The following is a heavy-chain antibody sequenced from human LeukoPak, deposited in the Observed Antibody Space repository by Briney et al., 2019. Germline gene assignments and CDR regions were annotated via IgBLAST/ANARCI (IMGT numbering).Heavy chain of an antibody. CDR1: GGSISSSSYY. Sequence: SETLSLTCTVSGGSISSSSYYWGWIRQPPGKGLEWIGSIYYSGSTYYNPSLKSRVTISVDTSKNQFSLKLSSVTAADTAVYYCARGMGYGDPDSSFDYWGQGTLVTVSS. D-gene: IGHD4-17*01. V-gene: IGHV4-39*01. CDR3: ARGMGYGDPDSSFDY. J-gene: IGHJ4*02. CDR2: IYYSGST.